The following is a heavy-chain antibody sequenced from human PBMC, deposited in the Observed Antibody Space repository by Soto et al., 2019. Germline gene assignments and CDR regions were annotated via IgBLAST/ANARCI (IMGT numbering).Heavy chain of an antibody. J-gene: IGHJ3*02. Sequence: GGSLRLSCAASGFTFGNYAMGWVRQAPGKGLEWVSGINGAGYYTVYIDSVRGRFTTSRDNSKNTVSLQMNSLRSDDTATYHCAKDRMNGNSVWDPFEIWGQGTMVTVSS. D-gene: IGHD1-7*01. CDR1: GFTFGNYA. V-gene: IGHV3-23*01. CDR2: INGAGYYT. CDR3: AKDRMNGNSVWDPFEI.